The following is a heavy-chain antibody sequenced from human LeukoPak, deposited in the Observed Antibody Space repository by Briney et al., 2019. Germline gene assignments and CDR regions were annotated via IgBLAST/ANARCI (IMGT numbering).Heavy chain of an antibody. Sequence: SVKVSCKASGGTFSSYTISWVRQAPGQGLEWMGRIIPILGIANSAQKFQGRVTITADKSTSTAYMELSSLRSEDTAVYYCARDGGIAAAGSDYWGQGTLVTVSS. CDR2: IIPILGIA. D-gene: IGHD6-13*01. CDR3: ARDGGIAAAGSDY. CDR1: GGTFSSYT. J-gene: IGHJ4*02. V-gene: IGHV1-69*04.